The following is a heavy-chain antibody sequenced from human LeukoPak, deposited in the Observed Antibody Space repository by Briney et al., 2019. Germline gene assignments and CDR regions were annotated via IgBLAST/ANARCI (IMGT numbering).Heavy chain of an antibody. Sequence: SETLSLTCTVSGGSISSYYWSWIRQPAGKGLEWIGRIYTSGSTNYNPSIKSRVTMSVDTSKNQFSLKLSSVTAADTAVYYCARGSRVVGGYYFDYWGQGTLVTVSS. V-gene: IGHV4-4*07. J-gene: IGHJ4*02. D-gene: IGHD2-15*01. CDR1: GGSISSYY. CDR3: ARGSRVVGGYYFDY. CDR2: IYTSGST.